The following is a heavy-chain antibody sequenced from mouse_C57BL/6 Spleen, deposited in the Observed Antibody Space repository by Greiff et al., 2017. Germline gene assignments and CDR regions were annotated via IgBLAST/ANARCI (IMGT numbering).Heavy chain of an antibody. CDR3: ARDDGSLFDY. D-gene: IGHD2-3*01. Sequence: DVKLQESGPGLVKPSQSLSLTCSVTGYSITSGYYWNWIRQFPGNKLEWMGYISYDGSNNYNPSLKNRISITRDTSKNQFFLKLNSVTTEDTATYYCARDDGSLFDYWGQGTTLTVSS. J-gene: IGHJ2*01. CDR1: GYSITSGYY. CDR2: ISYDGSN. V-gene: IGHV3-6*01.